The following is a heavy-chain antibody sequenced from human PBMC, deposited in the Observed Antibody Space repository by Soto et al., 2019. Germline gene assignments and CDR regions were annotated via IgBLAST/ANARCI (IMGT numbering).Heavy chain of an antibody. Sequence: EVQLVESGGGLVQPGGSLRLSCAASGFTFSSYWMHWVRQAPGKGRVWVSRINSDGSSTSYADSVKGRFTISRDNAKNTLYLQMNSLRAEDTAVYYCARDTGYRFGEFNNWFDPWGQGTLVTVSS. D-gene: IGHD3-10*01. CDR3: ARDTGYRFGEFNNWFDP. CDR1: GFTFSSYW. J-gene: IGHJ5*02. CDR2: INSDGSST. V-gene: IGHV3-74*01.